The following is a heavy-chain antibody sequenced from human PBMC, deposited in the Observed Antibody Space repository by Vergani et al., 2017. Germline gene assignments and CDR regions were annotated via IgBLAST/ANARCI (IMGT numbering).Heavy chain of an antibody. D-gene: IGHD2-2*01. J-gene: IGHJ6*03. Sequence: QVQLQESGPGLVKPSQNLSLTCTVSGGYISSGSYYWSWIRQPAGKGLEWIGRIYTSGSTNYNPSLKSRVTMSVDTSKNQFSLKLSSVTAADTAVYYCASGPRSVVVPAAPFSMDVWGKGTTVTVSS. CDR3: ASGPRSVVVPAAPFSMDV. CDR2: IYTSGST. V-gene: IGHV4-61*02. CDR1: GGYISSGSYY.